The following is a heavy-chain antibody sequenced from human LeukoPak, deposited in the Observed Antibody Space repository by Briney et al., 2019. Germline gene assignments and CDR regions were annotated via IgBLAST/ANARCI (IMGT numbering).Heavy chain of an antibody. CDR2: ICPDSGGT. V-gene: IGHV1-2*02. CDR1: GYTFTGYY. Sequence: ASVKVSCKASGYTFTGYYIHWVRQAPGQGLEWMGWICPDSGGTYYAQRFQGGVTMTRDTSINTAYMELSRLRSDDSAVYYCARGGGNLPIYAFDFWGQGSMVTVSS. D-gene: IGHD4-23*01. J-gene: IGHJ3*01. CDR3: ARGGGNLPIYAFDF.